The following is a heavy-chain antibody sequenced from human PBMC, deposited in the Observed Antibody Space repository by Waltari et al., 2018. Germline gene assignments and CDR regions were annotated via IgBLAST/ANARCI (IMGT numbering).Heavy chain of an antibody. J-gene: IGHJ4*02. Sequence: EVQLLESGGGLVQPGGSLRLSCAASGFTFTSYAMTWVRQAPGRGLGWFSRISGPPLPTFYPDAVKGRFSVSRANAKNTLYLQINGLRADDTAVYYCAKAGGIAAAEFQFDFWGRGTLVTVSS. CDR1: GFTFTSYA. CDR2: ISGPPLPT. V-gene: IGHV3-23*01. D-gene: IGHD6-13*01. CDR3: AKAGGIAAAEFQFDF.